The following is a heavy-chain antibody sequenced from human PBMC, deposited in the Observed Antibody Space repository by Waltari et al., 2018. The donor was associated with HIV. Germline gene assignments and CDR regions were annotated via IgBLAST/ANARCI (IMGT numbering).Heavy chain of an antibody. CDR2: IKQEGSEK. Sequence: EVQLVESGGGLVQPGGSLRLSCAASGFTFSSYWMSWVRQAPGKGLEWVANIKQEGSEKYYVDSMKGRFTISRDNAKNSLYLQINSLRAEDTAVYYCAVRSPARRLNWFDPWGQGTLVIVSS. CDR3: AVRSPARRLNWFDP. D-gene: IGHD2-8*01. CDR1: GFTFSSYW. J-gene: IGHJ5*02. V-gene: IGHV3-7*01.